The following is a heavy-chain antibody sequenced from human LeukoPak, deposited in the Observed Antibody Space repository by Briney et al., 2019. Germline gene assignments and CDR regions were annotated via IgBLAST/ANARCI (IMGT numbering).Heavy chain of an antibody. CDR2: INPNSGGT. J-gene: IGHJ4*02. CDR3: ARDPKWELPYDY. V-gene: IGHV1-2*02. CDR1: GYTFTSYY. Sequence: ASVKVSCKASGYTFTSYYMHWVRQAPGQGLEWMGWINPNSGGTNYAQKFQGRVTMTRDTSISTAYMELSRLRSDDTAVYYCARDPKWELPYDYWGQGTLVTVSS. D-gene: IGHD1-26*01.